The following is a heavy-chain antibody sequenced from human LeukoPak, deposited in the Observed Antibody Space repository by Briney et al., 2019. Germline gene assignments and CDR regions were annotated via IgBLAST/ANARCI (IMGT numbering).Heavy chain of an antibody. CDR1: GFNFINYW. J-gene: IGHJ4*02. CDR2: IKQDGSEK. V-gene: IGHV3-7*03. CDR3: AKGATYGYQPDY. D-gene: IGHD5-18*01. Sequence: PGGSLRLSCAASGFNFINYWMNWVRQAPGKGLEWVANIKQDGSEKYYVDSVKGRFTISRDNSKNTLYLQMNSLRAEETAIYYCAKGATYGYQPDYWGQGTLVTVSS.